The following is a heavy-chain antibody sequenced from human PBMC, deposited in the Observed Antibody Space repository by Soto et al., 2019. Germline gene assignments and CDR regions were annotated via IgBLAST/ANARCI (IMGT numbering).Heavy chain of an antibody. CDR3: ARDAVAGTHYYYGMDV. CDR2: IYYSGST. J-gene: IGHJ6*02. D-gene: IGHD6-19*01. Sequence: ASETLSLTCTVSGGSISSYYWSWIRQPPGKGLEWIGYIYYSGSTNYNPSLKSRVTISVDTSKNQFSLKLSSVTAADTAVYYCARDAVAGTHYYYGMDVWGQGTTVTVSS. CDR1: GGSISSYY. V-gene: IGHV4-59*01.